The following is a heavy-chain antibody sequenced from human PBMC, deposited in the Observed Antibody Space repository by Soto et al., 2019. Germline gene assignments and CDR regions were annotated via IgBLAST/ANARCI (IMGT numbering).Heavy chain of an antibody. J-gene: IGHJ4*02. CDR1: GDSISSNY. Sequence: SETLSLTCTVSGDSISSNYWSWIRQPPGKGLEWIGYIYYSGNPTYNPSFKSRVTMSVDRSKNQFSLKLSSVTAADTAVYFCARDTSGGEAALDYWGQGTLVTVSS. V-gene: IGHV4-59*12. D-gene: IGHD3-16*01. CDR3: ARDTSGGEAALDY. CDR2: IYYSGNP.